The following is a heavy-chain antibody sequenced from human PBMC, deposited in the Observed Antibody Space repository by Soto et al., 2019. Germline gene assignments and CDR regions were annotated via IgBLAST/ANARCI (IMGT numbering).Heavy chain of an antibody. Sequence: QVQLVESGGGVVQPGRSLRLSCVASGFTSSSYFMHWVRKAPGKGQEWVALISYDGSNKHYADSVKGRFTISRDNSKNTLYLQMNSLRGDDTAVYSCARGDPYYGMDVWGQGTTVTVSS. CDR3: ARGDPYYGMDV. CDR2: ISYDGSNK. J-gene: IGHJ6*02. V-gene: IGHV3-30*04. CDR1: GFTSSSYF.